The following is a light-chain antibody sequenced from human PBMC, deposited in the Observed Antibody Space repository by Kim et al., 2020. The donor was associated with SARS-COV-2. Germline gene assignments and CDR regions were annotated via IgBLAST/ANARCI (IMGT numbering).Light chain of an antibody. V-gene: IGKV1-5*03. J-gene: IGKJ1*01. CDR1: QNVSGW. Sequence: DIQMTQSPSTLSASIGDRVTVTCRASQNVSGWLAWYQQKSGKAPKLLMYKASTLESGVPSRFSGSGSGTEFNLTITSLQPVDVATYYCQEYNSYSRTFGQGTKVDIK. CDR2: KAS. CDR3: QEYNSYSRT.